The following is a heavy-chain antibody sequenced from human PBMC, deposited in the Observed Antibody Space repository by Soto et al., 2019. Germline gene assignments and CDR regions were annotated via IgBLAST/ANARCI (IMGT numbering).Heavy chain of an antibody. CDR3: ARELMTYYDFWSGSNPAGMDV. CDR2: IFHDGTA. Sequence: PSETLSLTCAVSGVSISSGNWWTWVRQSPQRGLEYIGEIFHDGTANYYPSFERRVTMSVDTSKNQFSLKLNSVTAADTAVYYCARELMTYYDFWSGSNPAGMDVWGQGTTVTVSS. D-gene: IGHD3-3*01. V-gene: IGHV4-4*02. J-gene: IGHJ6*02. CDR1: GVSISSGNW.